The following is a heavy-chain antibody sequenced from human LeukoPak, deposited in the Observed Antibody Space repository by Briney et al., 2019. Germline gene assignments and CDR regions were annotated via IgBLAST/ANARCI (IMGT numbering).Heavy chain of an antibody. CDR1: GITFSSYS. J-gene: IGHJ6*02. Sequence: PGGSLRLSCVASGITFSSYSMNWVRQAPGKGLEWVSSISSRSSYIYYADSVKGRFTISRDNAKNSLYLQMNSLRAEDTAVYYCAGAAAGYYYYYGMDVWGQGTTVTVSS. CDR2: ISSRSSYI. D-gene: IGHD6-13*01. CDR3: AGAAAGYYYYYGMDV. V-gene: IGHV3-21*01.